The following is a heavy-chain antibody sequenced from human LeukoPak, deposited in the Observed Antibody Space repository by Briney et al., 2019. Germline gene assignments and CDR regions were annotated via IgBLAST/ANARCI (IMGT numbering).Heavy chain of an antibody. V-gene: IGHV3-48*02. CDR3: AKSHSAAPDAFDI. D-gene: IGHD6-13*01. J-gene: IGHJ3*02. CDR2: ISSSSSTI. CDR1: GFTFSSYS. Sequence: GGSLRLSCAASGFTFSSYSMNWVRQAPGKGLEWVSYISSSSSTIYYADSVKGRFTISRDNAKNSVYLEMNSLRDEDTAVYYCAKSHSAAPDAFDIWGQGTMVTVSS.